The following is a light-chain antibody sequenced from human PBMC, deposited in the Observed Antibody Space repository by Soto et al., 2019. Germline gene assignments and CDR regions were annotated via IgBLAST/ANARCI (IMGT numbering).Light chain of an antibody. V-gene: IGKV1-17*01. J-gene: IGKJ5*01. CDR3: QQVNDYPIT. Sequence: DLQMTPSPSSPSGSVGARVTITCPASEGIRNDLGWYQQNTGKXPKXXIYPASTLQSGVPSRFSVSVSGTEFTLKIRSLQPEDVATYHGQQVNDYPITFGQGTRLEIK. CDR2: PAS. CDR1: EGIRND.